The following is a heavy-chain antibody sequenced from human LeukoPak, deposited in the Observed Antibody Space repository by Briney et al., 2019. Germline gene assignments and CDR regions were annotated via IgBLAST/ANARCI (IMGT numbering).Heavy chain of an antibody. CDR2: VKQDGNQK. D-gene: IGHD3-10*01. V-gene: IGHV3-7*04. CDR1: GVSFSSYW. Sequence: GGCLMLSCAAAGVSFSSYWVRWVRHPPGGGLEWVGDVKQDGNQKYYMDSVKGRFTISRDNAQNSLYLQMNSLRAEDTAVYYCARDGYATGSHDYWGQGNLVTVSS. CDR3: ARDGYATGSHDY. J-gene: IGHJ4*02.